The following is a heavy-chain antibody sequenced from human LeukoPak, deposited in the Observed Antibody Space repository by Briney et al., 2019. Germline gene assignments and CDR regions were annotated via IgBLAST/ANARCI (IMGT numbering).Heavy chain of an antibody. CDR3: ARFGLYYGSGSYYDY. CDR2: MNPNSGNT. V-gene: IGHV1-8*01. D-gene: IGHD3-10*01. Sequence: GASVKVSCKASGYTFTSYDINWVRQATGQGLEWKGWMNPNSGNTGYAQKFQGRVTMTRNTSISTAYMELSSLRSEDTAVYYCARFGLYYGSGSYYDYWGQGTLVTVSS. CDR1: GYTFTSYD. J-gene: IGHJ4*02.